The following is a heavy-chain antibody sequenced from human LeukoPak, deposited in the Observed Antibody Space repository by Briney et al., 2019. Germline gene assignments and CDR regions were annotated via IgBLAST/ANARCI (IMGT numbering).Heavy chain of an antibody. Sequence: ASVKVSCKASGYTFTSYYMHWVRQAPGQGLEWMGIINPSGGSTSYAQKFQGRVTMTRDTSTSTVYMELSSLRSEDTAVYYCARSAIFGVVTMYHYYYYGMDVWGQGTTVTVSS. D-gene: IGHD3-3*01. J-gene: IGHJ6*02. CDR3: ARSAIFGVVTMYHYYYYGMDV. CDR1: GYTFTSYY. V-gene: IGHV1-46*01. CDR2: INPSGGST.